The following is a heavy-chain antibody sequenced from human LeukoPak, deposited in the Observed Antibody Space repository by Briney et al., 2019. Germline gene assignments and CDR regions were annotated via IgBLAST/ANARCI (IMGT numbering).Heavy chain of an antibody. V-gene: IGHV4-61*02. CDR2: IYTCGST. CDR1: GGSISSSSYY. Sequence: SETLSLTCTVSGGSISSSSYYWSWIRQPAGKGLEWIGRIYTCGSTNYNPSLKSRVTMSVDTSKNQFSLKLSSVTAADTAVYYCARDRYYYDSSGYYLLDYWGQGTLVTVSS. J-gene: IGHJ4*02. CDR3: ARDRYYYDSSGYYLLDY. D-gene: IGHD3-22*01.